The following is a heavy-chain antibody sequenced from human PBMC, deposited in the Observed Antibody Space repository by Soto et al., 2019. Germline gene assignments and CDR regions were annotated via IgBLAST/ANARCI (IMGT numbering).Heavy chain of an antibody. CDR2: IYTSGST. Sequence: SETLSLTCTVSRGSISSYYWSWIRQPAGKGLEWIGRIYTSGSTNYNPSLKSRVTMSVDTSKNQFSLKLSSVTAADTAVYYCERDKATMTTVFWFDPWGQGTLVTVSS. CDR3: ERDKATMTTVFWFDP. CDR1: RGSISSYY. J-gene: IGHJ5*02. D-gene: IGHD4-4*01. V-gene: IGHV4-4*07.